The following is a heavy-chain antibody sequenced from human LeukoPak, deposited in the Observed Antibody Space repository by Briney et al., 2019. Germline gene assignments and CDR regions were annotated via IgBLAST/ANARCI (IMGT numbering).Heavy chain of an antibody. Sequence: SQTLSLTCAISGDSVSSNSAAWNWTRQSPSRGLEWLGRTYYRSKWYNDYAVSVKSRITINLDTSKNQFSLQLSSVTPEDTAMYYCAKEGAGLIDWGQGTLVTVSS. D-gene: IGHD3/OR15-3a*01. V-gene: IGHV6-1*01. CDR2: TYYRSKWYN. CDR3: AKEGAGLID. CDR1: GDSVSSNSAA. J-gene: IGHJ4*02.